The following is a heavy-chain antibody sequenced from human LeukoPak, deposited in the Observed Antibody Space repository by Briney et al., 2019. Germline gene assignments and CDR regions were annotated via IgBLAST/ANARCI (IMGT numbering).Heavy chain of an antibody. D-gene: IGHD3-22*01. CDR3: ARGRYYYDSSGVDAFSV. CDR1: GLIFSDYY. CDR2: ITSSGSTM. J-gene: IGHJ3*01. Sequence: KPGGSLRLSCAASGLIFSDYYMAWIRQAPGKGLEWVSCITSSGSTMYYADSVKGRFTISRDNAKKSLYMQMNSLRAEDTAVYFCARGRYYYDSSGVDAFSVWGQGTMVTVSS. V-gene: IGHV3-11*01.